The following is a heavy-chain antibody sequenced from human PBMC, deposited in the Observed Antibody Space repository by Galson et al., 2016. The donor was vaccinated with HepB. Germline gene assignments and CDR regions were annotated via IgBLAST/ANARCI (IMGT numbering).Heavy chain of an antibody. V-gene: IGHV3-23*01. Sequence: SLRLSCAASGFTFSIQAMSWVRQAPGKGLEWVSLIGGTSGRTYYADSVKGRFTISRDNSKNTLYLQMNSLRAEDTAVYYCATDRGRSPFGYWGQGTLVTVSS. J-gene: IGHJ4*02. CDR3: ATDRGRSPFGY. CDR1: GFTFSIQA. D-gene: IGHD3-16*01. CDR2: IGGTSGRT.